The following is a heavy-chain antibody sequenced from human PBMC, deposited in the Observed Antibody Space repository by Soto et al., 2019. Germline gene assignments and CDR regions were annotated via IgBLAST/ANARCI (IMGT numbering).Heavy chain of an antibody. Sequence: PGESLKISCKGSGYSFISYWISWVRQMPGKGLEWMGRIDPSDSYTNYSPSFQGHVTISADKSISTAYLQWSSLKASDTVMYYCARHGGCIVGTRYSSGCSYYYYGMDAWGQGTTVTVSS. CDR1: GYSFISYW. V-gene: IGHV5-10-1*01. CDR3: ARHGGCIVGTRYSSGCSYYYYGMDA. D-gene: IGHD6-19*01. J-gene: IGHJ6*02. CDR2: IDPSDSYT.